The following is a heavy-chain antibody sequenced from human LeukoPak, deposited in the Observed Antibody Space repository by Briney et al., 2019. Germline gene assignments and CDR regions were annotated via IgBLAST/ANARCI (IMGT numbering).Heavy chain of an antibody. Sequence: PGGSLRLSCAASGFTFSSYAMSWVRQAPGKGLEWVSAISGSGGSTYYADSVKGRFTISRDSSKNTLYLQMNSLRAEDTAVYYCAKDKSYCGGDCYSGPIFDYWGQGTLVTVSS. J-gene: IGHJ4*02. V-gene: IGHV3-23*01. CDR3: AKDKSYCGGDCYSGPIFDY. CDR2: ISGSGGST. CDR1: GFTFSSYA. D-gene: IGHD2-21*01.